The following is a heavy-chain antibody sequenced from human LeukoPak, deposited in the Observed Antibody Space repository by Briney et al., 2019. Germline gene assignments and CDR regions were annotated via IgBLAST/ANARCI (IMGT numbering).Heavy chain of an antibody. J-gene: IGHJ4*02. V-gene: IGHV3-53*01. D-gene: IGHD5-24*01. Sequence: GGSVRLSCAASGFLVSHNYMSWVRQAPGKGLECFAVICSGSSTDYADAENGRFTITRDNSKTTEYLQMNSLRADDTAVYYGARGGWLQFAYFDLWGQGTLVTVSS. CDR3: ARGGWLQFAYFDL. CDR2: ICSGSST. CDR1: GFLVSHNY.